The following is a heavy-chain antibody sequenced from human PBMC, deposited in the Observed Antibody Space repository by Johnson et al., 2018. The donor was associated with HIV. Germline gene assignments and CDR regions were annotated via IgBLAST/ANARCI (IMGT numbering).Heavy chain of an antibody. D-gene: IGHD3-16*01. Sequence: QVQLVESGGGVVQPGRSLRLSCAASEFTFSNYAMHWVRQAPGKGLEWVAVVPDDGSNKNYADSVKGRFTISRDNPKNTLYLQMNSLRAEDTAVYYCARGGKDHAFDIWGQGTMVTVSS. J-gene: IGHJ3*02. CDR3: ARGGKDHAFDI. CDR1: EFTFSNYA. V-gene: IGHV3-30*04. CDR2: VPDDGSNK.